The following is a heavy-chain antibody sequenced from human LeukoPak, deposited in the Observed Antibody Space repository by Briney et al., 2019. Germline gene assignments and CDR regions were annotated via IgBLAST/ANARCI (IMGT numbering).Heavy chain of an antibody. J-gene: IGHJ6*03. V-gene: IGHV3-23*01. CDR2: ISGSGGST. CDR1: GFTFSSYG. CDR3: ASVYYYGSGRFYYYYYMDV. D-gene: IGHD3-10*01. Sequence: GGSLRLSCAASGFTFSSYGMSWVRQAPGKGLEWVSAISGSGGSTYYADSVKGRFTISRDNSKNTLYLQMNCLRAEDTAVYYCASVYYYGSGRFYYYYYMDVWGKGTTVTISS.